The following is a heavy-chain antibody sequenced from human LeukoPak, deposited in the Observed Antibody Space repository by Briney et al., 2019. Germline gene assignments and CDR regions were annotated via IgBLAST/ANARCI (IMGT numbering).Heavy chain of an antibody. CDR2: INPNSGGT. J-gene: IGHJ4*02. D-gene: IGHD3-22*01. Sequence: ASVKVSCKASGYTFTGYYMNWVRQAPGQGLEWMGRINPNSGGTNYAQKFQGRVTMTRDTSISTAYMELSGLRSDDTAVYYCARENQDYYDSSGYDYWGQGTLVTVSS. CDR3: ARENQDYYDSSGYDY. CDR1: GYTFTGYY. V-gene: IGHV1-2*06.